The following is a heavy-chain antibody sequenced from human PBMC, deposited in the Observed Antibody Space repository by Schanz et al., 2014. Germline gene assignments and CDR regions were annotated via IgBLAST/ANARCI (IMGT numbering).Heavy chain of an antibody. V-gene: IGHV3-11*01. Sequence: VQLMESGGGLVKPGGSLRLSCTASGFPFSDYFMAWIRQPPGRGLEWVSYIGNGGVTIYYADSVKGRFTISRDNSKNSLYLQMNSLRAEDTSVYYCARIGGSVCDYWAQGTLVTVSA. CDR2: IGNGGVTI. D-gene: IGHD3-10*01. J-gene: IGHJ4*02. CDR1: GFPFSDYF. CDR3: ARIGGSVCDY.